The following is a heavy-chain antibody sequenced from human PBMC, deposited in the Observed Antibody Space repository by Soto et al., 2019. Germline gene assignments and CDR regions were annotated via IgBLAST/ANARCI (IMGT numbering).Heavy chain of an antibody. D-gene: IGHD3-3*01. CDR2: TYYRSKWYN. CDR1: GDGVSSNSAA. CDR3: ARDKYDFWSGPYGMDV. J-gene: IGHJ6*02. V-gene: IGHV6-1*01. Sequence: SQTLSLTCAISGDGVSSNSAAWNWIRQSPSRGLEWLGRTYYRSKWYNDYAVSVKSRITINPDTSKNQFSLQLNSVTPEDTAVYYCARDKYDFWSGPYGMDVWGQGTTVTVSS.